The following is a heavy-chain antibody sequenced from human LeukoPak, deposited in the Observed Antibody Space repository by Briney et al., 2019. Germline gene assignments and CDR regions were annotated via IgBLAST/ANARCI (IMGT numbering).Heavy chain of an antibody. CDR1: GGSFSGYY. CDR3: ATNPGGYCSSTSCYGEAP. V-gene: IGHV4-34*01. CDR2: INHSGST. Sequence: PSETLSLTCAVYGGSFSGYYWSWIHQPPGKGLEWIGEINHSGSTNYNPSLKSRVTISVDTSRNQFPLKLSSVTAADTAVYYCATNPGGYCSSTSCYGEAPWGQGTLVTVSS. J-gene: IGHJ5*02. D-gene: IGHD2-2*01.